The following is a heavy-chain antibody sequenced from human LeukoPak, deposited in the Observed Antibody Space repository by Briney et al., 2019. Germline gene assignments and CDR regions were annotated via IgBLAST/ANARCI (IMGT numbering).Heavy chain of an antibody. CDR3: AGHFGAWHYFDY. Sequence: GGSLRLSCAASGFTFSNAWMSWVRQAPGKGLEWVGRIKSKTDGGTTDYAAPVKGRFTMSRDDSKNTLYLQMNSLRPEDTAVYYCAGHFGAWHYFDYWGQGTLVTVSS. D-gene: IGHD3-3*01. V-gene: IGHV3-15*01. CDR2: IKSKTDGGTT. CDR1: GFTFSNAW. J-gene: IGHJ4*02.